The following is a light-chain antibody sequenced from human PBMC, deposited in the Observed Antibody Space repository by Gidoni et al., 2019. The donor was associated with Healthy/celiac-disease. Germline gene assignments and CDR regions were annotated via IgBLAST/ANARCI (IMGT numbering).Light chain of an antibody. Sequence: EIVLTQSPGPLSLSPGERATLSCRASQSVSSSYLAWYQQKPGQAPRLLIYGASSRATGIPDRFSGSGSGTDFTLTISSLEPEDFAVYYCQQYGSSPFXXXTKLEIK. CDR3: QQYGSSP. CDR2: GAS. J-gene: IGKJ2*01. V-gene: IGKV3-20*01. CDR1: QSVSSSY.